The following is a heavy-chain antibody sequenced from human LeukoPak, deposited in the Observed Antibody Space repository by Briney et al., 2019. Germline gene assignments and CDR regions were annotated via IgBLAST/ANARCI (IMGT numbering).Heavy chain of an antibody. Sequence: PSETLSLTCTVSGGSISSSSYFWGWIRQPPGKGLEWIGSIYYGGTAHYNPSLKSRVTISVDTSKNQFSLKLSSVTAADTAVYYCARGSAMITFGGVIPEYFKHWGQGTLVTVSS. CDR1: GGSISSSSYF. J-gene: IGHJ1*01. CDR2: IYYGGTA. CDR3: ARGSAMITFGGVIPEYFKH. V-gene: IGHV4-39*07. D-gene: IGHD3-16*02.